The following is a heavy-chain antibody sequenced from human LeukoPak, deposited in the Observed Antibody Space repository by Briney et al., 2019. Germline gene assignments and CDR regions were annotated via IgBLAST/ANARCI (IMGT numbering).Heavy chain of an antibody. CDR2: ISSSSSTI. CDR3: ARGGYCSSTSCYLVDY. V-gene: IGHV3-48*04. CDR1: EFTFSSYS. J-gene: IGHJ4*02. Sequence: GGSLRLSCAASEFTFSSYSMNWVRQAPGKGLEWVSYISSSSSTIYYADSVKGRFTISRDNAKNSLYLQMNSLRAEDTAVYYCARGGYCSSTSCYLVDYWGQGTLVTVSS. D-gene: IGHD2-2*01.